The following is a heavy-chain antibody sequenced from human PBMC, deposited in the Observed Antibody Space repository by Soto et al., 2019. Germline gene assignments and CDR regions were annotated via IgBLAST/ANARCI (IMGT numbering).Heavy chain of an antibody. J-gene: IGHJ4*02. D-gene: IGHD1-26*01. CDR3: GREAWERNFDF. CDR1: GDSITTDGYS. Sequence: SETLSLTCNVSGDSITTDGYSWSWIRQPPGKGLEWIGYIYHTGTAYYNPSLKSRVTLSVDRSKNQFSLSLSSMTAADTAVYYCGREAWERNFDFWGQGTLVTVSS. V-gene: IGHV4-30-2*01. CDR2: IYHTGTA.